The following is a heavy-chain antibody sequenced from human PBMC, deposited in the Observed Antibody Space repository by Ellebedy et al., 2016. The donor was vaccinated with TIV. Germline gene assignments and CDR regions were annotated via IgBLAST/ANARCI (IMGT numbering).Heavy chain of an antibody. Sequence: GESLKISCTASGFSFRNHGMHWIRQAPGKGLEWVAYMWFDGSNKNYADSVKGRFTISRDNSKNTLYLQMNSLRAEDTAVYYCAREYEEYYFDYWGQGTLVTVSS. CDR1: GFSFRNHG. CDR2: MWFDGSNK. J-gene: IGHJ4*02. CDR3: AREYEEYYFDY. D-gene: IGHD3-10*01. V-gene: IGHV3-33*01.